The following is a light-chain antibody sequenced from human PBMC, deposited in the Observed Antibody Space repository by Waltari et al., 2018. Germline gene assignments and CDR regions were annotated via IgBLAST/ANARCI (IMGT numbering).Light chain of an antibody. CDR1: SSNIGSNT. CDR2: SNN. Sequence: QSVLTQPPSASGAPGQRVTISCSGSSSNIGSNTVKWYQQLPGRAPKLLIHSNNQRPSGVPDRFSGSKSGTSASLAISGLQSEDEADYYCATWDDSLNGHVVFGGGTKLTVL. J-gene: IGLJ2*01. CDR3: ATWDDSLNGHVV. V-gene: IGLV1-44*01.